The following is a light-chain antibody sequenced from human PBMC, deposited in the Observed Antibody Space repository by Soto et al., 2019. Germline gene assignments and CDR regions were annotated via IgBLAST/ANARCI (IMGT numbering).Light chain of an antibody. CDR2: DSS. CDR3: QQRSDWSST. J-gene: IGKJ4*01. Sequence: IVLTQSPATLSLSPGERATLSCRASQSVGTYFAWYQQKPGQAPRLLIYDSSNRATGIPARFSGSGSGTDFTLTISSLEPEDFAVYYCQQRSDWSSTFGGGTKVEIK. CDR1: QSVGTY. V-gene: IGKV3-11*01.